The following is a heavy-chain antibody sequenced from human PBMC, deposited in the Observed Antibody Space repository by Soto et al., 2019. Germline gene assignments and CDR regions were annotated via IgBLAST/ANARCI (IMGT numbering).Heavy chain of an antibody. CDR3: AGSLIAVAGRIDY. V-gene: IGHV3-23*01. CDR1: GFTFSSYA. D-gene: IGHD6-19*01. Sequence: LRLSCAASGFTFSSYAMSWVRQAPGKGLEWVSAISGSGGSTYYADSVKGRFTISRDNSKNTLYLQMNSLRAEDTAVYYCAGSLIAVAGRIDYWGQGTLVTVSS. CDR2: ISGSGGST. J-gene: IGHJ4*02.